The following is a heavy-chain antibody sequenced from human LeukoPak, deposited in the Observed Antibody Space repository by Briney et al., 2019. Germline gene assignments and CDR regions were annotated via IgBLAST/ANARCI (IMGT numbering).Heavy chain of an antibody. CDR3: ARGVSARFDP. Sequence: SETLSLTCTVSGGSISSSSNFWGWIRQPPGKGLEWIGSIYYSGSTYYNPSLKSRFTISVDTSKSQFSLKLSSVTAADTAVYYCARGVSARFDPWGQGTLVTVSS. J-gene: IGHJ5*02. V-gene: IGHV4-39*07. CDR1: GGSISSSSNF. CDR2: IYYSGST.